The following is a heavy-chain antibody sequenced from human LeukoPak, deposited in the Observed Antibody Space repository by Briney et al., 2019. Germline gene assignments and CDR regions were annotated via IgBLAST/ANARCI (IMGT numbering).Heavy chain of an antibody. V-gene: IGHV4-59*01. Sequence: SETLSLTCTVSGVSISHYSWSWIRQPPGKGLEWIGNFSYSGSTNCNPSLKSRVTISIDTSKNQFSLKLSSVTAADTAVYYCARVPTRYSSSWCFDYWGQGTLVTVSS. CDR3: ARVPTRYSSSWCFDY. CDR1: GVSISHYS. D-gene: IGHD6-13*01. CDR2: FSYSGST. J-gene: IGHJ4*02.